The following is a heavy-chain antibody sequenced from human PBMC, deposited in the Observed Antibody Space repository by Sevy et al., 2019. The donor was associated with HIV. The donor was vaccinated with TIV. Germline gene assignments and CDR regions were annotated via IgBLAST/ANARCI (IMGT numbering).Heavy chain of an antibody. CDR1: GFTFSIYS. CDR2: VSSSSNFI. D-gene: IGHD3-10*01. Sequence: GGSLRLSCVASGFTFSIYSMNWVRRAPEKGLEWVSSVSSSSNFIYYADSVKGRFIISRDNAKNLLYLQMSSLRAEDTAVYYCARDRDGSGSSGGYGMDVWGQGTTVTVSS. J-gene: IGHJ6*02. CDR3: ARDRDGSGSSGGYGMDV. V-gene: IGHV3-21*01.